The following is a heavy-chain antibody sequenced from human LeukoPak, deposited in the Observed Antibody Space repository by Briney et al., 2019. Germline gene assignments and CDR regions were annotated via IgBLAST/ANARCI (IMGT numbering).Heavy chain of an antibody. D-gene: IGHD3-3*01. CDR3: ARERGLYDFWSGYYPDY. J-gene: IGHJ4*02. CDR1: GGSISSYY. CDR2: IYYSGST. Sequence: SETLSLTCTVSGGSISSYYWSWIRQPPGKGLEWIGYIYYSGSTNYNPSLKSRVTISVDTSKNQFSLKLSSVTAADTAVYYCARERGLYDFWSGYYPDYWGQGTLVTVSS. V-gene: IGHV4-59*12.